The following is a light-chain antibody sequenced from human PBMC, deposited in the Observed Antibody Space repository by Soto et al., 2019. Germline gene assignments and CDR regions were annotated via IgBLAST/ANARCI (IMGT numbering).Light chain of an antibody. CDR2: YVS. Sequence: QSALTQPASVSGSTGQSITISCSGTSSDVGGYYFVSWDQHLPGTPPKLMIYYVSNRPSGVTSRFSGSKSGNTASLTIAGLQPDVEADYYSSLYTTSSTRLLFFGTRAK. CDR1: SSDVGGYYF. J-gene: IGLJ1*01. V-gene: IGLV2-14*03. CDR3: SLYTTSSTRLLF.